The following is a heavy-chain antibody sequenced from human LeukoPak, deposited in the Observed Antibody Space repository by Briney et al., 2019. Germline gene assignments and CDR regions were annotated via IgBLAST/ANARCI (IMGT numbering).Heavy chain of an antibody. D-gene: IGHD2-2*01. V-gene: IGHV3-7*01. CDR1: GYTFTSYW. J-gene: IGHJ4*02. CDR3: ARDTSTPDY. CDR2: IKQDGSEK. Sequence: GASVKVSCKASGYTFTSYWMSWVRRAPGKGLEWVANIKQDGSEKYYVDSVKGRFTISRDNAKNSLYLQMNSLRAEDTAVYYCARDTSTPDYWGQGTLVTVSS.